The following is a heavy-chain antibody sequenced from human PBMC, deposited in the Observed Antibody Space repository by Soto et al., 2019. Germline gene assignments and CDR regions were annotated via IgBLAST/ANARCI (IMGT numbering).Heavy chain of an antibody. CDR3: ARFPMGSGYPDDAFDI. V-gene: IGHV5-10-1*01. CDR1: GYSFTSYW. Sequence: GESLKISCKGSGYSFTSYWISWVRQMPGKGLEWMGRIDPSDSYTNSSPSFQGHVTISADKSISTAYLQWSSLKASDTAMYYCARFPMGSGYPDDAFDIWGQGTMVTVSS. CDR2: IDPSDSYT. J-gene: IGHJ3*02. D-gene: IGHD3-3*01.